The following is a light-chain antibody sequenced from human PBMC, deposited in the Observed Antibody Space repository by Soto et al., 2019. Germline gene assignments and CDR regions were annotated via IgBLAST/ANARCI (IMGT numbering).Light chain of an antibody. CDR3: CSYTTTTTVI. J-gene: IGLJ2*01. CDR2: EVN. Sequence: QSALTQPRSVSGSPGQSVAISCTGTSRDIEAYDYVSWYQQHPGKAPKLIISEVNKRPSGVSYRFSGSKSGNTASLTISGLQGEDEADYYCCSYTTTTTVIFGGGTKLTVL. CDR1: SRDIEAYDY. V-gene: IGLV2-11*01.